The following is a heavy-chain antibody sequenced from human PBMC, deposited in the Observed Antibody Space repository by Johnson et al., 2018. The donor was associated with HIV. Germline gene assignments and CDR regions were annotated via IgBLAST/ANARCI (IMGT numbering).Heavy chain of an antibody. V-gene: IGHV3-23*04. D-gene: IGHD3-16*01. J-gene: IGHJ3*02. CDR3: AGQVRGLRLGVDAFDI. CDR2: VTGTGGDT. CDR1: GFTVSSNY. Sequence: MLLVESGGNLVQPGGSPRLSCVASGFTVSSNYMSWVRQAPGKGLEWVSGVTGTGGDTYYAESVKGRFPISRDNSKNTLYLQMNKLRAEDAAVYFCAGQVRGLRLGVDAFDIWGQGTMVTVSS.